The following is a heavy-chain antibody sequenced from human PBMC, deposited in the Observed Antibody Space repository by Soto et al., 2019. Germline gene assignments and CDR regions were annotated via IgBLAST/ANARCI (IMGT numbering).Heavy chain of an antibody. V-gene: IGHV3-23*01. Sequence: EVQLLESGGGLVQPGGSLRLSCAASGFTFTNYAMCWVRQAPGKGLEWVSAISGSGSSTYYADSVKGRFTISRDNSENTLFLQMNSLRAEDTAVYYCAYFTALNYYYGMDVWGQGTTVTVSS. D-gene: IGHD1-26*01. CDR1: GFTFTNYA. J-gene: IGHJ6*02. CDR3: AYFTALNYYYGMDV. CDR2: ISGSGSST.